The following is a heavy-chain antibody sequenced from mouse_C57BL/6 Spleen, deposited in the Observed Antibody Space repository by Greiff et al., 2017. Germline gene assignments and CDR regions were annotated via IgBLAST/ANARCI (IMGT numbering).Heavy chain of an antibody. Sequence: QVQLQQPGAELVKPGASVKLSCKASGYTFTSYWMHWVKQRPGQGLEWIGMIHPNSGSTNYNEKFKSKATLTVDKSSSTAYMQLSSLTSEDSAVYYCVAYYSNYDYYAMDYWGQGTSVTVSS. D-gene: IGHD2-5*01. CDR2: IHPNSGST. CDR3: VAYYSNYDYYAMDY. CDR1: GYTFTSYW. J-gene: IGHJ4*01. V-gene: IGHV1-64*01.